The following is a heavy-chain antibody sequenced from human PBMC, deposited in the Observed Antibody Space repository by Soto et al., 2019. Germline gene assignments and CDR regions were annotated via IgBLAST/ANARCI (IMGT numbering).Heavy chain of an antibody. CDR3: VKDYRVYQLLSYFDP. Sequence: TGGSLRLSCTASGFTFSDYVMSWVRQAPGRGLEWVSAISGGGSSTFYADSVKGRFVISRDNSKNTLYLQMGNLRTEDTAVYYCVKDYRVYQLLSYFDPWGQGTLVTVSS. V-gene: IGHV3-23*01. D-gene: IGHD2-2*01. CDR2: ISGGGSST. J-gene: IGHJ5*02. CDR1: GFTFSDYV.